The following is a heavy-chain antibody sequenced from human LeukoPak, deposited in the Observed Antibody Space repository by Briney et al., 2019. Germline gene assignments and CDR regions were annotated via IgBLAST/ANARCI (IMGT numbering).Heavy chain of an antibody. CDR3: ARDREYDFWSGTPTYSFDI. CDR1: GGSFSGYY. Sequence: SETLSLTCAVYGGSFSGYYWSWIRQPPGKGLEWIGEINHSGSTNYNPSLKSRVTISVDTSKNQFSLKLSSVTAADTAVYYCARDREYDFWSGTPTYSFDIWGQGTMVTVSS. CDR2: INHSGST. D-gene: IGHD3-3*01. J-gene: IGHJ3*02. V-gene: IGHV4-34*01.